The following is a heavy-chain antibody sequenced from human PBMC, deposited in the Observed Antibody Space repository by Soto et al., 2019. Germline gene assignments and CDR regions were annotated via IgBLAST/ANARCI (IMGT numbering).Heavy chain of an antibody. CDR3: AREKDNWFDP. V-gene: IGHV3-33*01. CDR1: GFTFSSYG. Sequence: GGSLRLSCAASGFTFSSYGMHWVRQAPGKGLEWVAVIWYDGSNKYYADSVKGRFTISRDNSKKMLYLQMNSLRAEDTAMYYCAREKDNWFDPWGQGTLVTVSS. CDR2: IWYDGSNK. J-gene: IGHJ5*02.